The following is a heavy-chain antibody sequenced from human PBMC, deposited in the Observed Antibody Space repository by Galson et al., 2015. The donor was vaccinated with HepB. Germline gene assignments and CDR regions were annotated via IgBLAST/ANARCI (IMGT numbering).Heavy chain of an antibody. V-gene: IGHV7-4-1*02. Sequence: SVKVSCKASGYTFTSYAMNWVRQAPGQGLEWMGWINTNTGNPTYAQGFTGRFVFSLDTSVSTAYLQISSLKAEDTAVYYCARRDLLWFGELLSRPYYYGMDVWGQGTTVTVSS. CDR2: INTNTGNP. CDR1: GYTFTSYA. CDR3: ARRDLLWFGELLSRPYYYGMDV. D-gene: IGHD3-10*01. J-gene: IGHJ6*02.